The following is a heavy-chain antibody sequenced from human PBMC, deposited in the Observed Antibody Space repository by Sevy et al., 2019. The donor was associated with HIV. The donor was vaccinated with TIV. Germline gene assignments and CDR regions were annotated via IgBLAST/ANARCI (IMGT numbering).Heavy chain of an antibody. CDR2: IWHDGGNK. CDR3: ARESGYSSGWNLDNWFDP. D-gene: IGHD6-19*01. V-gene: IGHV3-33*01. Sequence: GGSLRLSCAASGFTFSSYGMHWVRQAPGKGLEWVAVIWHDGGNKYNADSVKGRFTISRDNSKNTLYLQMNSLRAEDTAVYYSARESGYSSGWNLDNWFDPWGQGTLVTVSS. CDR1: GFTFSSYG. J-gene: IGHJ5*02.